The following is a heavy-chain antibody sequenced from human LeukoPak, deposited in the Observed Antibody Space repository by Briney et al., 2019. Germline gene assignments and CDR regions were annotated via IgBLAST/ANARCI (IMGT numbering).Heavy chain of an antibody. Sequence: GASVKVSCKASGYTFTGYYVHWVRQAPGQGLEWMGWINPNSGGTNYAQKFQGRVTMTRDTSISTAYMELSRLRSDDTAVYYCARDGHSSGWYVFDYWGQGTLVTVSS. V-gene: IGHV1-2*02. J-gene: IGHJ4*02. CDR1: GYTFTGYY. D-gene: IGHD6-19*01. CDR3: ARDGHSSGWYVFDY. CDR2: INPNSGGT.